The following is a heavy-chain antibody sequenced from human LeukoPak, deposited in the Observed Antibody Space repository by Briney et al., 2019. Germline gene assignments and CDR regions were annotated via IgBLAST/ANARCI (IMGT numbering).Heavy chain of an antibody. CDR1: GFTFSSYA. D-gene: IGHD6-6*01. CDR3: ARDHGRGSSSFYSWGGGTYYFDY. J-gene: IGHJ4*02. Sequence: PGGSLRLSCAASGFTFSSYAMGWVRQAPGKGLEWVSTISATGGDTYDAGAVKGRFTISRDNSRNTLYLQMNSLRAEDTAVYYCARDHGRGSSSFYSWGGGTYYFDYWGQGTLVTVSS. CDR2: ISATGGDT. V-gene: IGHV3-23*01.